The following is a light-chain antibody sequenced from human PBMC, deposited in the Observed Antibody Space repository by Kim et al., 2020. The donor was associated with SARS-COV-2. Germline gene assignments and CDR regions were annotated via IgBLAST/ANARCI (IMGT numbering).Light chain of an antibody. Sequence: ATITFRSSLNVFSTSDNKNFLAWYQQEPGQPPKRRIYWASTRESGVPDRFSGSGSGTDFTLTISSLQAEDVAVYYCPQYSTRPLTFGGGTQLEI. CDR2: WAS. CDR3: PQYSTRPLT. J-gene: IGKJ4*01. CDR1: LNVFSTSDNKNF. V-gene: IGKV4-1*01.